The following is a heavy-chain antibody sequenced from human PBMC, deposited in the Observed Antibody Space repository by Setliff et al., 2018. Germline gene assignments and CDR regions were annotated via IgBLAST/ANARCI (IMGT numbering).Heavy chain of an antibody. V-gene: IGHV1-69*05. CDR1: GGTFKNYG. CDR2: IIPIFGTT. Sequence: GASVKVSCKASGGTFKNYGISWVRQAPGQGLEWMGGIIPIFGTTNYAQKFQGRATIITDESTTTAYMELSSLRSDDTAVYYCAREGVDSRSSTDYRYYMDVWGKGTTVTVSS. J-gene: IGHJ6*03. D-gene: IGHD3-22*01. CDR3: AREGVDSRSSTDYRYYMDV.